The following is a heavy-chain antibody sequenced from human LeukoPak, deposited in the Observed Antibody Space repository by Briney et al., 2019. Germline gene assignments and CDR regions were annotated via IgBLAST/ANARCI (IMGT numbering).Heavy chain of an antibody. CDR1: GFTFSTYW. CDR2: ISGDGSST. Sequence: PGGSLRLSCAASGFTFSTYWMHWVRHVPGKGLVWVSHISGDGSSTNYADSVRGRFTISRDNAKNTLYLQMNSLRAEDTAVYYCARGISRYWGQGTLVTVSS. CDR3: ARGISRY. V-gene: IGHV3-74*01. J-gene: IGHJ4*02.